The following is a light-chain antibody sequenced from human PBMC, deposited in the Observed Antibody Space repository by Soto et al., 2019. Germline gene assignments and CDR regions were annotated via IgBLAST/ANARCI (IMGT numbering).Light chain of an antibody. J-gene: IGLJ2*01. CDR2: DVS. CDR3: CSSTGSNTLV. Sequence: QSALTQPRPASGSPGQSVAISYTGTSSDVGGYNYVSWYQQHPGKAPNLMTYDVSKRPSGVTDRFSGSKSGNTASLTISGLESEDEADYYCCSSTGSNTLVFGGGPKLTVL. V-gene: IGLV2-11*01. CDR1: SSDVGGYNY.